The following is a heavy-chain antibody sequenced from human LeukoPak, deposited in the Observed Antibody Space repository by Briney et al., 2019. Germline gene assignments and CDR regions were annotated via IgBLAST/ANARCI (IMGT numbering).Heavy chain of an antibody. J-gene: IGHJ4*02. CDR1: GFTLSSYE. V-gene: IGHV3-48*03. Sequence: GGSLRLSCAASGFTLSSYEMNWIRQARGKGLEWVSYISSSGSTIYYADSVKGRFTISRDNAKNSLYLQMNSLRAEDTAVYYCARDRYCSGGSCYRPQGFDYWGQGTLVTVSS. CDR3: ARDRYCSGGSCYRPQGFDY. CDR2: ISSSGSTI. D-gene: IGHD2-15*01.